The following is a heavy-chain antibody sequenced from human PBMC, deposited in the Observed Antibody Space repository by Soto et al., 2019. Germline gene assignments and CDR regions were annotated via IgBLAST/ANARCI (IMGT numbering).Heavy chain of an antibody. CDR3: ANKFFSGSGSYRGWFDP. Sequence: PGGSLRLSCAGSGFTFSSYAMNWVRQAPGKGLEWVSIISGSGDSTYYADCVKGRFTISRDNTKSTLYLQMNSLRAEDTAVYYCANKFFSGSGSYRGWFDPWGQGTLVTVSS. J-gene: IGHJ5*02. V-gene: IGHV3-23*01. D-gene: IGHD3-10*01. CDR2: ISGSGDST. CDR1: GFTFSSYA.